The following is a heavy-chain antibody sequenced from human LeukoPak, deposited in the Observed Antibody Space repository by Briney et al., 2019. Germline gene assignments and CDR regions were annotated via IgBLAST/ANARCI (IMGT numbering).Heavy chain of an antibody. V-gene: IGHV4-39*07. CDR3: ARDPLWFGDIGAFDI. D-gene: IGHD3-10*01. Sequence: SETLSLTCTVSGGSISSSSYYWGWIRQPPGKGLEWIGSIYYSGSTYYNPSLKSRVTISVDTSKNQFSLKLSSVTAADTAVYYCARDPLWFGDIGAFDIWGQGTMVTVSS. CDR1: GGSISSSSYY. CDR2: IYYSGST. J-gene: IGHJ3*02.